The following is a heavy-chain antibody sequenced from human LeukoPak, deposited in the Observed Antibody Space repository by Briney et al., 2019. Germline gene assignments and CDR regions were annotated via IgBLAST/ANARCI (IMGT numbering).Heavy chain of an antibody. CDR1: GGSISSYY. Sequence: SETLSLTCTVSGGSISSYYWSWIRQPAGKGLEWIGRIYTSGSTNYKPSLKSRVTMSVDTSKNQFSLKLSSVTAADTAVYYCARASAHYYDSSGSWYFDLWGRGTLVTVSS. D-gene: IGHD3-22*01. V-gene: IGHV4-4*07. CDR2: IYTSGST. CDR3: ARASAHYYDSSGSWYFDL. J-gene: IGHJ2*01.